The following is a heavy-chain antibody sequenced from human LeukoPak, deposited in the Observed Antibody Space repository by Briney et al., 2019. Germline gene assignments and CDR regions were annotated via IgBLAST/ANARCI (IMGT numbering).Heavy chain of an antibody. V-gene: IGHV3-23*01. Sequence: GGSLRLSCAASGFTFSSYAMSWVRQAPGKGLECVSAISGSGGSTYYADSVKGRFTISRDNSKNTLYLQMNSLRAEDTAVYYCAKDHPRIAVADDAFDIWGQGTMVTVS. CDR1: GFTFSSYA. CDR2: ISGSGGST. D-gene: IGHD6-19*01. CDR3: AKDHPRIAVADDAFDI. J-gene: IGHJ3*02.